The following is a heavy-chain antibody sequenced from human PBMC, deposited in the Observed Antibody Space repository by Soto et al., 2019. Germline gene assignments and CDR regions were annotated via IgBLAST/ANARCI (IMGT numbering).Heavy chain of an antibody. J-gene: IGHJ4*02. CDR3: GREYCSSTSCFQPDY. Sequence: ASVKVSCKASGDTLTNYGISWVRQAPGQGLEWMGWISVYKGNTKYAQKFQGRVTMTTDTSTSTAYMELRNLRSDDTAVYYCGREYCSSTSCFQPDYRGQGTLVTVSS. CDR1: GDTLTNYG. CDR2: ISVYKGNT. D-gene: IGHD2-2*01. V-gene: IGHV1-18*01.